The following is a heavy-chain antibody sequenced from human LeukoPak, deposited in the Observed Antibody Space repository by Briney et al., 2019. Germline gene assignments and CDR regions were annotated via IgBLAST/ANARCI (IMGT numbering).Heavy chain of an antibody. V-gene: IGHV4-59*08. J-gene: IGHJ6*02. D-gene: IGHD4-17*01. CDR1: GGSISSYY. Sequence: SETLSLTCTVSGGSISSYYWSWLRQPPGKGLEWIGYIYYSGSSNYNPSLKSRVTISVDMSKNQFSLKLSSVSAADTAVYYCARHGTPRDGAYYYYYGMDVWGQGTTVTVSS. CDR2: IYYSGSS. CDR3: ARHGTPRDGAYYYYYGMDV.